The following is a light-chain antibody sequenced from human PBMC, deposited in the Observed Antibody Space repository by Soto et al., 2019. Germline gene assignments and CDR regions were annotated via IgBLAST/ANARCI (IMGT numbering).Light chain of an antibody. CDR1: SSNIGASYA. CDR2: GNS. J-gene: IGLJ1*01. CDR3: QSYDSSLSGSV. Sequence: QSVLTQPPSVSGAPGQRVTISCTGSSSNIGASYAVHWYQQLPGTAPKLLIYGNSNRPSGVPDRFSGSKSGTSASLAITGLQAEDEADYYCQSYDSSLSGSVFGNGTKLTVL. V-gene: IGLV1-40*01.